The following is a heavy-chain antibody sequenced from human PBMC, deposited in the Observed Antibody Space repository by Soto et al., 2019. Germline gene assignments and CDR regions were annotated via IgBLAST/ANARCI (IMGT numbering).Heavy chain of an antibody. J-gene: IGHJ6*03. Sequence: SETLSLTCTVSGGSISSYYWSWIRQPPGKGLEWIGYIYYSGSTNYNPSLKSRVTISVDTSKNQFSLKLGSVTAADTAVYYCARDAFRDYDFWSGQTEGDYYYYYMDVWGKGTTVTVSS. V-gene: IGHV4-59*01. D-gene: IGHD3-3*01. CDR3: ARDAFRDYDFWSGQTEGDYYYYYMDV. CDR1: GGSISSYY. CDR2: IYYSGST.